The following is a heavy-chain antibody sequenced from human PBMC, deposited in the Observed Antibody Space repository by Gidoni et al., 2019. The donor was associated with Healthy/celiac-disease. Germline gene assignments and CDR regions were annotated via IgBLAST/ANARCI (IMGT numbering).Heavy chain of an antibody. CDR3: ARDRRNLGWLQFLDDTPTTSQGIDY. J-gene: IGHJ4*02. D-gene: IGHD5-12*01. CDR2: ISYDGSNK. Sequence: QVQLVESGGGVVQPGRSLRLSCAASGFTFSRYAMHCVRQAPGKGLEWVAVISYDGSNKYYADSVKGRFTISRDNSKNTLYLQMNSLRAEDTAVYYCARDRRNLGWLQFLDDTPTTSQGIDYWGQGTLVTVSS. V-gene: IGHV3-30-3*01. CDR1: GFTFSRYA.